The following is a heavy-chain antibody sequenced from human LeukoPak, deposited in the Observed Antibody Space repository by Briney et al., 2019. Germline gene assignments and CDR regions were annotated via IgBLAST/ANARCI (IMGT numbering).Heavy chain of an antibody. CDR1: GGSIRSGGYY. CDR2: IYYSGST. CDR3: ARVLLTGYYYFDY. D-gene: IGHD3-9*01. Sequence: SETLSLTCTVSGGSIRSGGYYWSWIRQHPGKGLEWIGYIYYSGSTYYNPSLKSRVTISVDTSKNQFSLKLSSVTAADTAVYYCARVLLTGYYYFDYWGQGTLVTVSS. V-gene: IGHV4-31*03. J-gene: IGHJ4*02.